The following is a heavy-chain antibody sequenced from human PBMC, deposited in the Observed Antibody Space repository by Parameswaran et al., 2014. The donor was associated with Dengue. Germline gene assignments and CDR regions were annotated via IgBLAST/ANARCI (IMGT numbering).Heavy chain of an antibody. CDR3: ARSNLWFGEWTFDY. CDR2: INPNSGGT. J-gene: IGHJ4*02. V-gene: IGHV1-2*02. Sequence: WVRQAPGQGLEWMGWINPNSGGTNYAQKFQGRVTMTRDTSISTAYMELSRLRSDDTAVYYCARSNLWFGEWTFDYWGQGTLVTVSS. D-gene: IGHD3-10*01.